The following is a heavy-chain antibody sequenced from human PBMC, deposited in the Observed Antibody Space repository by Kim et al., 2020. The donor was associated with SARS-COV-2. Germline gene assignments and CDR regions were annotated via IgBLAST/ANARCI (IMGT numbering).Heavy chain of an antibody. CDR1: GIPFSTYS. V-gene: IGHV3-21*01. CDR3: ARHCGEDCYSWGN. CDR2: ISSGGSVI. D-gene: IGHD2-21*02. Sequence: GGSLRLSCEASGIPFSTYSMNWVRQAPGKWLEWVSSISSGGSVIYYEDSVKGRFTVSRDNAKNSLYLHMNSLRDEDTAVYYCARHCGEDCYSWGNWGQGTLVTVS. J-gene: IGHJ4*02.